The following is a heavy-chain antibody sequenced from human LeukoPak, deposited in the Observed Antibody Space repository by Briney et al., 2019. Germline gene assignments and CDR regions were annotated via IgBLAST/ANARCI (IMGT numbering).Heavy chain of an antibody. CDR1: GGSISSYY. CDR2: IYYSVNT. CDR3: AREYTLYRSGWFLDY. D-gene: IGHD6-19*01. V-gene: IGHV4-59*12. Sequence: PSETLSLTCTVSGGSISSYYWSWIRQPPGKGLEWIGYIYYSVNTYYNPSLKSRATLSMDMSKSQFSLKLNSVTAADTAVYYCAREYTLYRSGWFLDYWGQGTVVTVSS. J-gene: IGHJ4*02.